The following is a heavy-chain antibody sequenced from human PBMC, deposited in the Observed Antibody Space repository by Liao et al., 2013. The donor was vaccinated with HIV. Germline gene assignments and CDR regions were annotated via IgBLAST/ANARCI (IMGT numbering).Heavy chain of an antibody. Sequence: QVQLQESGPGLVKPSETLSLTCTVSGGSIRTYYWNWIRQSPGMGLEWIGYIYNIGSTNYNPSLKSRVTISVDTSKNQFSLKLSSVTAADTAVYYCARVDWEVNAFDIWGQGTMVTVSS. CDR3: ARVDWEVNAFDI. J-gene: IGHJ3*02. D-gene: IGHD1-26*01. V-gene: IGHV4-59*12. CDR1: GGSIRTYY. CDR2: IYNIGST.